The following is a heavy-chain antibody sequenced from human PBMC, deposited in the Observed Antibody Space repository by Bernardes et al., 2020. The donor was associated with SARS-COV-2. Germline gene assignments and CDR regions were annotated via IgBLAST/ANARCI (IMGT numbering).Heavy chain of an antibody. Sequence: GGSLRLSCAASGFTFDDYAMHWVRQAPGKGLEWVSGISWNSGSIGYADSVKGRFTISRDNAKNSLYLQMNSLRAEDTALYYCAKLGGWPDWYFDLWGRGTLVTVSS. CDR3: AKLGGWPDWYFDL. D-gene: IGHD6-19*01. CDR2: ISWNSGSI. V-gene: IGHV3-9*01. CDR1: GFTFDDYA. J-gene: IGHJ2*01.